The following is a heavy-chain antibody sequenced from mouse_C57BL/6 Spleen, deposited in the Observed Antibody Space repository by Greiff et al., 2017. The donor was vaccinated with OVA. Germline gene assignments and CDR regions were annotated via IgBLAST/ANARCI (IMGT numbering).Heavy chain of an antibody. J-gene: IGHJ3*01. CDR2: IDPEDGDT. V-gene: IGHV14-1*01. D-gene: IGHD3-2*02. CDR3: TTPTAQATMFAY. Sequence: VQLQQSGAELVRPGASVKLSCTASGFNIKDYYMHWVKQRPEQGLEWIGRIDPEDGDTDYAPKFQGKATMTADTSSNTAYLQLRSLTSEDTAVYYCTTPTAQATMFAYWGQGTLVTVSA. CDR1: GFNIKDYY.